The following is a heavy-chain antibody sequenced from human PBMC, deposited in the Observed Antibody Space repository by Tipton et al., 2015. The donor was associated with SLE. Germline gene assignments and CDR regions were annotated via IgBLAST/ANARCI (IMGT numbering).Heavy chain of an antibody. CDR3: ARVQRISRSVDL. J-gene: IGHJ2*01. CDR2: VYATGST. V-gene: IGHV4-61*02. D-gene: IGHD1-1*01. Sequence: TLSLTCTVSGGSITSYNYYWTWIPQPAAKGLEWIGRVYATGSTYYNPSLKSRVTLSLDSSKNQISLILTSVSAADTAVYYCARVQRISRSVDLWGRGTLVTVSP. CDR1: GGSITSYNYY.